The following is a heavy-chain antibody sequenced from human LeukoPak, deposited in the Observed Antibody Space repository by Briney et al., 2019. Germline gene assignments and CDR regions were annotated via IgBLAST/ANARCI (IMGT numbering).Heavy chain of an antibody. CDR1: GFTFSSYS. J-gene: IGHJ4*02. CDR2: ISSSSSTI. V-gene: IGHV3-48*01. Sequence: GGSLRLSCAASGFTFSSYSMNWVRQAPGKGLEWVSYISSSSSTIYYADSVKGRFTISRDNAKNSLYLQINSLRAEDTAVYYCARGTNYDFWSGDYFDYWGQGTLVTVSS. CDR3: ARGTNYDFWSGDYFDY. D-gene: IGHD3-3*01.